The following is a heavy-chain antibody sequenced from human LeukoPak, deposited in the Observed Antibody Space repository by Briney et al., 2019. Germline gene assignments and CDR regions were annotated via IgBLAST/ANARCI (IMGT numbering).Heavy chain of an antibody. Sequence: SETLSLTCAVSGGSISSNNWWGWVRQPPGKGLEWIGEIYHSGSPNYNPSLKCRVTISVDKSRNHFSLNLSSVTPEDTAVYYCAMRRDGEGFDYWGQGTLVTVSS. V-gene: IGHV4-4*02. J-gene: IGHJ4*02. CDR2: IYHSGSP. CDR1: GGSISSNNW. D-gene: IGHD3-3*01. CDR3: AMRRDGEGFDY.